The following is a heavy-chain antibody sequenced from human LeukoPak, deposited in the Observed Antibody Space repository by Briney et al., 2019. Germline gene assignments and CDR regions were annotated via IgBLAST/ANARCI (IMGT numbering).Heavy chain of an antibody. V-gene: IGHV4-59*01. Sequence: SETLSLTCSVSGVSINNYYWSWIREPPGRGLEWIGYVYYSGSTNYNPSLKSRVTISVDTSKNQFSLKLSSVTAADTAVYYCARGHVGSYAYYYYYGMDVWGQGTTVTVSS. J-gene: IGHJ6*02. CDR3: ARGHVGSYAYYYYYGMDV. CDR1: GVSINNYY. D-gene: IGHD2-8*01. CDR2: VYYSGST.